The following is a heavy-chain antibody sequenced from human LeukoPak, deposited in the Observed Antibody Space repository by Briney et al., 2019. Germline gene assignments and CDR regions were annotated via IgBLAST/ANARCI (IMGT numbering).Heavy chain of an antibody. Sequence: GGSLRLSCAASGFTFSSYWMSWVRQAPGKGLEWVANIKKDGSEKYYVDSVRGRFTISRDNAKNTLYLQMNSLRAEDTAVYYCVGAAANTTPRPWGQGTLVTVSS. D-gene: IGHD1-26*01. CDR2: IKKDGSEK. V-gene: IGHV3-7*01. J-gene: IGHJ4*02. CDR1: GFTFSSYW. CDR3: VGAAANTTPRP.